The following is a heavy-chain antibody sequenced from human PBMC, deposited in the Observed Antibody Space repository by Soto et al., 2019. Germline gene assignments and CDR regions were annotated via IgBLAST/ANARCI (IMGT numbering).Heavy chain of an antibody. V-gene: IGHV5-51*01. Sequence: GESLKISCKGSGYSFTSYWIGWVRQMPGKGLEWMGIIYPGDSDTRYSPSFQGQVSISADKSISTAYLQWSSLKASDTAMYYCARLDYYDSSGYYYAWFDPWGQGTLVTVSS. CDR3: ARLDYYDSSGYYYAWFDP. CDR2: IYPGDSDT. J-gene: IGHJ5*02. D-gene: IGHD3-22*01. CDR1: GYSFTSYW.